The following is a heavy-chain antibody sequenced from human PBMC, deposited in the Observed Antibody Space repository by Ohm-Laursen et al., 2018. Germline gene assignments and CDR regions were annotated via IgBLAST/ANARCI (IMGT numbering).Heavy chain of an antibody. V-gene: IGHV3-11*01. CDR2: ISSSGSTI. CDR1: GFTFSDYY. J-gene: IGHJ4*02. Sequence: SLRLSCAASGFTFSDYYMSWIRQAPGKGLEWVSYISSSGSTIYYADSVKGRFTISRDNAKNSLYLQMNSLRAEDTAVYYCARNYYDFWSGYYKEGGYYFDYWGQGTLVTVSS. CDR3: ARNYYDFWSGYYKEGGYYFDY. D-gene: IGHD3-3*01.